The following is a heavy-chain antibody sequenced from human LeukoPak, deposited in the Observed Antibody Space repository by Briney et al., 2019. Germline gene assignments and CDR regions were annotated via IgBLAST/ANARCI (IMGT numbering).Heavy chain of an antibody. J-gene: IGHJ3*02. CDR3: ARNLRWPRGAFDI. D-gene: IGHD1-14*01. V-gene: IGHV5-51*01. CDR2: IFPGDSDT. CDR1: GYSFANYW. Sequence: GESLKISCKGSGYSFANYWIGRVRQMPGKGLEWMGIIFPGDSDTRYSPSFQGQVTISADKSISTAYLQWSSLKALDTAMYYCARNLRWPRGAFDIWGQGTMVTVSS.